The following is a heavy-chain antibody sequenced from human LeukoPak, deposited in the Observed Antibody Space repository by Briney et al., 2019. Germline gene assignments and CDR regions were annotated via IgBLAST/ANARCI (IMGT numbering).Heavy chain of an antibody. CDR1: GFTLSSNY. V-gene: IGHV3-53*01. Sequence: GGSLRLSCAASGFTLSSNYMSWVRQAPGKGLEWVSVIYSDLSTYYADSLKGRFTICRDNSKNTLYLHMNTLRAEDTAVYYRARVGSPGWGEGTLVTVSS. D-gene: IGHD3-10*01. CDR3: ARVGSPG. J-gene: IGHJ4*02. CDR2: IYSDLST.